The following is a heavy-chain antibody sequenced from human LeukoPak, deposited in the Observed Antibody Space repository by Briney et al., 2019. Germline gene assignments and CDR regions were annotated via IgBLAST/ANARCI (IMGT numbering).Heavy chain of an antibody. CDR1: GVSISSYY. CDR3: ARDGGYPLGAFDI. Sequence: KPSETLSLTCTVSGVSISSYYWSWIRQPPGKGLEWIGHIYYSGGANYNPSLKSRVTISLDTFRSQFSLKLSSVTAADTAVYYCARDGGYPLGAFDIWGLGALVTVSS. V-gene: IGHV4-59*01. D-gene: IGHD6-13*01. J-gene: IGHJ3*02. CDR2: IYYSGGA.